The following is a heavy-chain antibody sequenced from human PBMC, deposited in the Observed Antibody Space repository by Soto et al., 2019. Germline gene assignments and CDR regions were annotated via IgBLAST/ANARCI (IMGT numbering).Heavy chain of an antibody. D-gene: IGHD6-6*01. V-gene: IGHV1-2*02. CDR2: INPTTGAT. J-gene: IGHJ5*02. CDR1: GYTFTAQY. Sequence: QAQLVQSGAEVKKPGASVKVSCQASGYTFTAQYLHWVRQAPGEGLEWMGWINPTTGATRYAQKFQGRVTMTRDTSMSTAYLEVRRLRPDDTAVYYCAKGESSSVSWFDPWGQGTLVTVSS. CDR3: AKGESSSVSWFDP.